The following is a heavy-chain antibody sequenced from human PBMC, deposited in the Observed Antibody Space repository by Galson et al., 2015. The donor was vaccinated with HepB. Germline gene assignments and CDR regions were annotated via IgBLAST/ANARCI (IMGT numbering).Heavy chain of an antibody. V-gene: IGHV3-73*01. CDR1: GFTFSGSA. CDR2: IRSKASNYAT. D-gene: IGHD6-13*01. Sequence: SLRLSCAASGFTFSGSAIHWVRQTSGKGLEWVGRIRSKASNYATAYAASLKGRFTISRGDSKNTAYLQMNSLRVEDTAVYYCAREGPYASSCMDYWGQGTLVTVSS. CDR3: AREGPYASSCMDY. J-gene: IGHJ4*02.